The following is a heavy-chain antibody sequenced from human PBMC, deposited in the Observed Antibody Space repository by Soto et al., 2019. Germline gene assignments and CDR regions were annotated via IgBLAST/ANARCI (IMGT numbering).Heavy chain of an antibody. CDR1: GYTFTSYG. CDR3: AGENLVPAAPNYYYHGMDV. D-gene: IGHD2-2*01. V-gene: IGHV1-18*04. CDR2: ISAYNGNT. Sequence: ASVKVSCKASGYTFTSYGISWVRQAPGQGLEWMGWISAYNGNTNYAQKLQGRVTMTTDTSTSTAYMELRSLRSDDTAVYYCAGENLVPAAPNYYYHGMDVCGQGTTVTVSS. J-gene: IGHJ6*02.